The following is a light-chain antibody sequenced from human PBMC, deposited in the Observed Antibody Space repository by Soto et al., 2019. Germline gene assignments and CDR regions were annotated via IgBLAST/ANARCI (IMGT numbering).Light chain of an antibody. CDR2: ADS. J-gene: IGKJ5*01. Sequence: EIVMTESPDTLSVSPGARATLSCRASQSVSSYVAWYQQKPGQAPRLLIYADSNRATGIPARFSGSGSGTDFTLTISSLEPEDFSVYYCQQRYNWPITFGQGTRLEIK. CDR1: QSVSSY. CDR3: QQRYNWPIT. V-gene: IGKV3-11*01.